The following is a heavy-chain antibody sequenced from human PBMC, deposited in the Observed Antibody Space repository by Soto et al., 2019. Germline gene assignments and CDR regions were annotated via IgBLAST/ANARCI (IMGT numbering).Heavy chain of an antibody. D-gene: IGHD6-13*01. CDR2: IYCSGST. Sequence: SETLSLTCTVSGGSISSYYWSWIRQPPGKGLEWIGYIYCSGSTNYNPSLKSRVTISVDTSKNQFSLKLSSVTAADTAVYYCARGSIAAAGAYYYYYYMDVWGKGTTVTVSS. CDR1: GGSISSYY. J-gene: IGHJ6*03. CDR3: ARGSIAAAGAYYYYYYMDV. V-gene: IGHV4-59*08.